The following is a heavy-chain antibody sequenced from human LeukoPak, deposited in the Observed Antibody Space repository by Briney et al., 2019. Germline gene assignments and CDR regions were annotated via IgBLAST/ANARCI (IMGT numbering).Heavy chain of an antibody. D-gene: IGHD3-16*01. V-gene: IGHV1-46*01. CDR3: ARLVSPGWFDP. Sequence: GASVKVSCKASGYTFTSYYMHWVRQAPGQGLEWMGIINPSGGSTSYAQKFQGRVTMTRDMSTSTVYMELSSLRSEDTAVYYCARLVSPGWFDPWGQGTLVTVSS. J-gene: IGHJ5*02. CDR2: INPSGGST. CDR1: GYTFTSYY.